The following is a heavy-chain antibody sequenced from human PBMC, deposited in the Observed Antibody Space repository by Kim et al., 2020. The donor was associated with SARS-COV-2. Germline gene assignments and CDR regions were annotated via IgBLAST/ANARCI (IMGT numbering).Heavy chain of an antibody. CDR2: INCNSGKI. D-gene: IGHD3-22*01. CDR3: TKDESEYYDSIGYYPSDY. V-gene: IGHV3-9*01. Sequence: GGSLRRSCAASGFTFGDYGMHWVRQAPGKGLEWVSGINCNSGKIVYADSVKGRFTISRDNAKISLYLQMNSLRAEDTAFYYCTKDESEYYDSIGYYPSDYWGQGTLVTVSS. CDR1: GFTFGDYG. J-gene: IGHJ4*02.